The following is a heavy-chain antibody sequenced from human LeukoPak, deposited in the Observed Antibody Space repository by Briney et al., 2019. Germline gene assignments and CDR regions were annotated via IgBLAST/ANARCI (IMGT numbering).Heavy chain of an antibody. CDR1: GGSISSHY. CDR3: ARGVAARPSFDY. V-gene: IGHV4-59*11. Sequence: SETLSLTCTVSGGSISSHYWSWIRQPPGKGLGWIGYIYYSGSTNYNPSLKSRVTISVDTSKNQFSLKLSSVTAADTAVYYCARGVAARPSFDYWGQGTLVTVSS. CDR2: IYYSGST. D-gene: IGHD6-6*01. J-gene: IGHJ4*02.